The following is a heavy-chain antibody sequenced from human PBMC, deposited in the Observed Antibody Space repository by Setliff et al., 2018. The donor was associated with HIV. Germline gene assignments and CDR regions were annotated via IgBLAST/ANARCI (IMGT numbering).Heavy chain of an antibody. D-gene: IGHD4-17*01. Sequence: GASVKVSCKTFGYRFTDFYVNWVRQAPGQGLEWMGWINPKSGATKNAQKFQGRVTMTRDTSISTVYMELRSLRSDDTAMYYCARPGGSYGDYGWYLRFWGQGTLVTVSS. CDR2: INPKSGAT. J-gene: IGHJ4*02. CDR1: GYRFTDFY. CDR3: ARPGGSYGDYGWYLRF. V-gene: IGHV1-2*02.